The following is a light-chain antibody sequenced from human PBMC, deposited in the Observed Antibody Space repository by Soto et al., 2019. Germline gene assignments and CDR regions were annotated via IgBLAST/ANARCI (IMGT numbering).Light chain of an antibody. V-gene: IGKV3-15*01. Sequence: PGERATLSCRASQSVSNNLAWXQQXHXXXXXLXXXGASTRATGIPARFSGSGSGTEFTLTISSLQSEDFAVYFCQQYNNWPRWAFGQGNKVDIK. CDR2: GAS. CDR1: QSVSNN. J-gene: IGKJ1*01. CDR3: QQYNNWPRWA.